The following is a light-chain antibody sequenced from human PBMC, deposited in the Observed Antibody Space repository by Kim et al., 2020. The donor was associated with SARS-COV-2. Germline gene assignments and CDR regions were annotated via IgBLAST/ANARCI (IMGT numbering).Light chain of an antibody. CDR3: QQYNNWPYT. CDR2: GAS. V-gene: IGKV3-15*01. Sequence: EIVMTQSPATLSVSPGERATLSCRASQGVSSNLAWYQQKPGQAPRLLIYGASTRATGIPARFSGSGSGTEFTLTISSLQSEDFAVYCRQQYNNWPYTFGQGTKLEI. J-gene: IGKJ2*01. CDR1: QGVSSN.